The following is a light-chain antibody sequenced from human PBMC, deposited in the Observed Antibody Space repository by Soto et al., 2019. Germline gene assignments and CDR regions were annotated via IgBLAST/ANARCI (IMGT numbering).Light chain of an antibody. CDR3: SSYTSSSTWV. V-gene: IGLV2-14*01. J-gene: IGLJ3*02. Sequence: QSALTQPASVSGSPGQSITISCTGTSSDVGGYNYVSWYQQHPGKAPKLMIYEVSNRPSGVSNRFSGSKSANTASLTIAGLHAEDEAYYYCSSYTSSSTWVFGGGTKLTVL. CDR1: SSDVGGYNY. CDR2: EVS.